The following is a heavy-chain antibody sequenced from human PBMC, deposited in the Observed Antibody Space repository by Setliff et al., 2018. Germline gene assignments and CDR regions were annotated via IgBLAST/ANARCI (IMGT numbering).Heavy chain of an antibody. Sequence: GGSLRLSCAASGFTFSIHALHWVRQAPGKGLEWVAVISDDGSNKYYADSVKGRFTISRDNAKNSLYLQMNSLRAEDTAVYYCAKDPNGDYVGAFDSWGHGTLVTVSS. J-gene: IGHJ5*01. CDR1: GFTFSIHA. V-gene: IGHV3-30-3*01. D-gene: IGHD4-17*01. CDR3: AKDPNGDYVGAFDS. CDR2: ISDDGSNK.